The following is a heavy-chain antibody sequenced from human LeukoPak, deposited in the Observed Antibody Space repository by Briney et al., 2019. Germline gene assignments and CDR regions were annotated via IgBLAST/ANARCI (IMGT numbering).Heavy chain of an antibody. CDR3: AGRRVLDASFDY. J-gene: IGHJ4*02. CDR1: GFTVSNNY. CDR2: IYSGDNT. D-gene: IGHD3-16*01. V-gene: IGHV3-66*02. Sequence: GGSMRLSCAASGFTVSNNYMSWVRQAPGKGLEWVSVIYSGDNTYYVESVKGRFTIPRDNSKNTLFLQMNRLRAEDTAVYYCAGRRVLDASFDYWGQGTLVTVSS.